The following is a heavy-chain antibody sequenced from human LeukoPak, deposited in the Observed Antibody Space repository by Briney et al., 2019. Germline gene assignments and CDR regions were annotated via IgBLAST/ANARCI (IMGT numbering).Heavy chain of an antibody. CDR1: GFTFSSYG. Sequence: GGTLRLSCAASGFTFSSYGMHWVRQAPGKGLEWVSSISSSSSYIYYADSVKGRFTISRDNAKNSLYLQMNSLRAEDTAVYYCAELGITMIGGVWGKGTTVTISS. D-gene: IGHD3-10*02. CDR3: AELGITMIGGV. J-gene: IGHJ6*04. CDR2: ISSSSSYI. V-gene: IGHV3-21*01.